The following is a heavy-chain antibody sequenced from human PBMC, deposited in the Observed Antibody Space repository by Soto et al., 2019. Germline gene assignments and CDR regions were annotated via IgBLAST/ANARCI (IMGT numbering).Heavy chain of an antibody. J-gene: IGHJ3*02. CDR2: IYTSGSS. CDR3: ARVGKLELQGGAFDI. Sequence: PSESMSLTCTACGGSISTSYWSWIRQPAGKGLEWIGRIYTSGSSNYKPSLKSRVTMSVDTSKNQFSLKLSSVTAADTAVYYCARVGKLELQGGAFDIWGQGTMVTVSS. D-gene: IGHD1-7*01. CDR1: GGSISTSY. V-gene: IGHV4-4*07.